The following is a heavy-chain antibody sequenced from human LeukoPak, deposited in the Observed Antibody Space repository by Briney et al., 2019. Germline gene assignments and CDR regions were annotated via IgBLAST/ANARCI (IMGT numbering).Heavy chain of an antibody. V-gene: IGHV3-11*01. CDR3: ARRSSSGGLPLDY. J-gene: IGHJ4*02. Sequence: PGGSLRLSCAASGFTFSDYYMSWIRQAPGKGLEWVSYISSSGSTIHYADSVKGRFTISRDNAKNSLYLQMNSLRAEDTAVYYCARRSSSGGLPLDYWGQGTLVTVSS. CDR2: ISSSGSTI. CDR1: GFTFSDYY. D-gene: IGHD2-15*01.